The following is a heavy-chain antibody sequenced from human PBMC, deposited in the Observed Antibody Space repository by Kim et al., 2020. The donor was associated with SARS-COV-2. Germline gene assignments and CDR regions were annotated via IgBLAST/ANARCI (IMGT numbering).Heavy chain of an antibody. CDR2: IDYSGST. D-gene: IGHD4-4*01. J-gene: IGHJ4*02. V-gene: IGHV4-59*13. CDR3: AREPYRRYFDY. CDR1: GDSISSYY. Sequence: SETLSLTCTVSGDSISSYYWSWIRQPPGKGLEWIGYIDYSGSTNYNPSLKSRVTISVDTSKNQFSLKLSSVTAADTAVYYYAREPYRRYFDYWGQGTLVTVSS.